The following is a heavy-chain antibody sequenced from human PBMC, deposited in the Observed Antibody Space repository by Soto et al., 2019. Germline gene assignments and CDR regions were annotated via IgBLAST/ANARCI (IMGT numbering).Heavy chain of an antibody. Sequence: GGSLRLSCAASGFTFSHFGMHWVRQAPGKGLEWVAVIWYDGSNKYYADSVKGRFTISRDNSKNTVYLQMNSLRAEDAAVYYCAKSGGKFGTTGYYYFDYWGQGALVTVSS. J-gene: IGHJ4*02. CDR1: GFTFSHFG. D-gene: IGHD3-9*01. V-gene: IGHV3-33*06. CDR2: IWYDGSNK. CDR3: AKSGGKFGTTGYYYFDY.